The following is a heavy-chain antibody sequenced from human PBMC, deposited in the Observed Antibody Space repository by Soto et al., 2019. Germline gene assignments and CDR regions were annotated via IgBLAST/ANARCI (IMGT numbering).Heavy chain of an antibody. J-gene: IGHJ6*02. CDR1: GYTFTSYY. V-gene: IGHV1-46*01. CDR2: INPRGGST. Sequence: QVQLVQSGAEVKKPGASVKVSCKASGYTFTSYYMHWVRQSPGQGLEWMGIINPRGGSTSYAQKFQGRVTMTRDTSTSTVYMELSRLRSEDTAVYYCARDIVSTAMVTDDPYYYYYGMDVWGQWTTVTVTS. CDR3: ARDIVSTAMVTDDPYYYYYGMDV. D-gene: IGHD5-18*01.